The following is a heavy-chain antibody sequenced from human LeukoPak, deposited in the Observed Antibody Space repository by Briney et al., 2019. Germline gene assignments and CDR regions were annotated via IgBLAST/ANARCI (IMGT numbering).Heavy chain of an antibody. Sequence: SVRVSCTPSGGTFTSSAISWVRQAPGQGLEWMGGIIPIFGSANYAQKFQGRVTITTDESTSTAYMELSSLRSEDTAVYYCARSPVAATTYYYFMDVWGKGTTVTVSS. J-gene: IGHJ6*03. D-gene: IGHD2-15*01. CDR2: IIPIFGSA. V-gene: IGHV1-69*05. CDR1: GGTFTSSA. CDR3: ARSPVAATTYYYFMDV.